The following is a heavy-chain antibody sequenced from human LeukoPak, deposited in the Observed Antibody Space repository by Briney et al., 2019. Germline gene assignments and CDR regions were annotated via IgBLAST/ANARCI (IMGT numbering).Heavy chain of an antibody. CDR1: GFTFSGSA. CDR2: IRSKANGYAT. CDR3: TSLLAARPDYVNYFDY. Sequence: GGSLRLSCAASGFTFSGSAMHWVRQASGKGLEWVGRIRSKANGYATAYAASVKGRFTISRDDSKNTAYLQMNSLKTEDTAVYYCTSLLAARPDYVNYFDYWGQGTLVTVSS. V-gene: IGHV3-73*01. D-gene: IGHD6-6*01. J-gene: IGHJ4*02.